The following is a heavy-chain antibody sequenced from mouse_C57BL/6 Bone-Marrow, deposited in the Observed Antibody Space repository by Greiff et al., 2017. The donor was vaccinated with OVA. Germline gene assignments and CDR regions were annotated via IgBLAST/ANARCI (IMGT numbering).Heavy chain of an antibody. Sequence: VQLQQSGPGLVKPSQSLSLTCSVTGYSITSGYYWNWIRQFPGNKLEWMGYISYDGSNNYNPSLKNRISITRDTSKNQFFLKLNSVTTEDTATYYCARLGARYFDVWGTGTTVTVSS. V-gene: IGHV3-6*01. CDR2: ISYDGSN. J-gene: IGHJ1*03. D-gene: IGHD1-1*02. CDR1: GYSITSGYY. CDR3: ARLGARYFDV.